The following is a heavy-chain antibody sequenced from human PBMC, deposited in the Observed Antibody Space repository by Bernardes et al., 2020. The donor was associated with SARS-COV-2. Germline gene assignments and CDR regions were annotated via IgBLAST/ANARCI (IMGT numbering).Heavy chain of an antibody. J-gene: IGHJ4*02. D-gene: IGHD3-22*01. V-gene: IGHV4-59*01. CDR2: IQDSGST. CDR3: AREYSSFDH. Sequence: SETLSLTCSVSGGSINYYYWSWIRQPPGKGLEWIGYIQDSGSTSYNPSLKSRVTMSMDMSKNQLSLKLSSVTAADTAVYYCAREYSSFDHWGQGVLVTVFS. CDR1: GGSINYYY.